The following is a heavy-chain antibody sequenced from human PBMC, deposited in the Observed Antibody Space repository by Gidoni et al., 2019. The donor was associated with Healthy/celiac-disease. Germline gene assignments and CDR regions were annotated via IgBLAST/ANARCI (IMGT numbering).Heavy chain of an antibody. CDR3: ARGEYVLRFLEWPQFYYYYYGMDV. D-gene: IGHD3-3*01. Sequence: QVQLQQWCAGLLKPSETLSLTCAVYGGSFRGYCLRSIPQPPGKGLEWIGEINHSGSTNYNPSLKSRVNISVDTYKNQCALKLSSVTAADTAVDYCARGEYVLRFLEWPQFYYYYYGMDVWGQGTTVTVSS. CDR1: GGSFRGYC. CDR2: INHSGST. J-gene: IGHJ6*02. V-gene: IGHV4-34*01.